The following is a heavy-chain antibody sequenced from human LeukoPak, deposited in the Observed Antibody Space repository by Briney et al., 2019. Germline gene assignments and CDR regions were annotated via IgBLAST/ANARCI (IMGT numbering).Heavy chain of an antibody. D-gene: IGHD5-12*01. J-gene: IGHJ4*02. Sequence: GGSLRLSCAASGFTFSSYRMSWVRQAPGKGLEWVSYISSSSSTIYYADSVKGRFTISRDNAKNSLYLQMNSLTAEDTAAYYCARGREYSGYDWYYWGQGTLVTVSS. CDR1: GFTFSSYR. CDR3: ARGREYSGYDWYY. CDR2: ISSSSSTI. V-gene: IGHV3-48*04.